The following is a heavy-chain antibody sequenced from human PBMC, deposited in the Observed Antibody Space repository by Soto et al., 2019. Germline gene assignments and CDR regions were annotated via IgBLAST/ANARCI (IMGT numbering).Heavy chain of an antibody. D-gene: IGHD2-15*01. Sequence: QVQLVQSGAEVKKPGSSVKVSCKASGGTFSSYTISWVRQAPGQGLEWMGRIIPILGIANYAQKFQGRVTITADKSTSTAYMELSSQRSEDTAVYYCAGQLHYCSGCSCYVGRWFDPWGQGTLVTVSS. J-gene: IGHJ5*02. CDR2: IIPILGIA. CDR3: AGQLHYCSGCSCYVGRWFDP. CDR1: GGTFSSYT. V-gene: IGHV1-69*02.